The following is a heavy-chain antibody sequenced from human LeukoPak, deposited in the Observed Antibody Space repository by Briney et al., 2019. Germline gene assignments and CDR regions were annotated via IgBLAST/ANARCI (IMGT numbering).Heavy chain of an antibody. V-gene: IGHV4-59*01. D-gene: IGHD6-6*01. CDR2: IYYSGST. J-gene: IGHJ3*02. CDR3: ARLGGSSGFFGAFDI. CDR1: GGSISSYY. Sequence: SETLSLTCTVSGGSISSYYWSWIRQPPGKGLEWIGYIYYSGSTNYNPSLKSRVTTSVDTSKNQFSLKLSSVTAADTAVYYCARLGGSSGFFGAFDIWGQGTMVTVSS.